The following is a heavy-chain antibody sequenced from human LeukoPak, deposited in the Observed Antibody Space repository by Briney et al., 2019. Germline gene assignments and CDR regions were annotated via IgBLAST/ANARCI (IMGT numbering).Heavy chain of an antibody. V-gene: IGHV3-23*01. CDR1: GFAFPNYA. Sequence: GGSLRLSCAASGFAFPNYATNWVRQAPGKGLEWVSGVSGDGAGMYYADSVKGRFTVSRDNSENTLSLQMDILRAEDTAVYYCVKNGVRSLFTVYNWFDSWGQGTLVTVSS. CDR3: VKNGVRSLFTVYNWFDS. J-gene: IGHJ5*01. CDR2: VSGDGAGM. D-gene: IGHD2-8*01.